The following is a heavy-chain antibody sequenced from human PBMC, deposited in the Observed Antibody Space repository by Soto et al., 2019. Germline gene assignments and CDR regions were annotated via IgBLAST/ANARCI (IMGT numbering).Heavy chain of an antibody. CDR1: GFSFSSYR. CDR3: ARDWGYCSGGTCHYGMDV. Sequence: VGSLRLSCAASGFSFSSYRMNWVRQAPGKGPEWLSYISSSSRTIYYADSVKGRFTISRDNAQNSLSLQMNSLRDEDTAIYYCARDWGYCSGGTCHYGMDVWGQGTTVTVSS. V-gene: IGHV3-48*02. J-gene: IGHJ6*02. CDR2: ISSSSRTI. D-gene: IGHD2-15*01.